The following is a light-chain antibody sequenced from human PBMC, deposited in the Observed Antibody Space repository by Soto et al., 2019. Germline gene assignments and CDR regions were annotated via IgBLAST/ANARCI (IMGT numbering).Light chain of an antibody. CDR2: EVV. CDR3: KSYAGSNPYV. Sequence: QSALTQPPSASGSPGQSGTISCTGTKSDIGVYDFVSWYQHHPGKAPRLIIYEVVQRPSGVPDRFSGSKSGNTASLTVSGLQAADEADYFFKSYAGSNPYVFGSGTKLTVL. J-gene: IGLJ1*01. CDR1: KSDIGVYDF. V-gene: IGLV2-8*01.